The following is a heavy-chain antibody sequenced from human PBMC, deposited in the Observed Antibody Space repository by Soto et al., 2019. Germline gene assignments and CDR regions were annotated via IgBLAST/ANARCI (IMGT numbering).Heavy chain of an antibody. CDR3: AKTPIPLLPRDIVVVQAAIWGGYYYYMDV. Sequence: PGGSLRLSCAASGFTFSSYAMSWVRQAPGKGLEWVSAISGSGGSTYYADSVKGRFTISRDNSKNTLYLQMNSLRAEDTAVYYCAKTPIPLLPRDIVVVQAAIWGGYYYYMDVWGKGTTVTVSS. CDR2: ISGSGGST. D-gene: IGHD2-2*02. J-gene: IGHJ6*03. V-gene: IGHV3-23*01. CDR1: GFTFSSYA.